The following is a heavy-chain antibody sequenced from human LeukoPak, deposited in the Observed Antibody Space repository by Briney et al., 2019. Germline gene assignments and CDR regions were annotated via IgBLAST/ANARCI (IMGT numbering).Heavy chain of an antibody. D-gene: IGHD6-6*01. J-gene: IGHJ4*02. CDR1: GYTFTSYY. V-gene: IGHV1-46*01. CDR2: INPSGGST. Sequence: ASVKVSCKASGYTFTSYYMHWVRQAPGQGLEWMGIINPSGGSTSYAQRFQGRVTMTRDTSTSTVYMELSSLRSEDTAVYYCARDHRPGSPICDLGYWGQGTLVTVSS. CDR3: ARDHRPGSPICDLGY.